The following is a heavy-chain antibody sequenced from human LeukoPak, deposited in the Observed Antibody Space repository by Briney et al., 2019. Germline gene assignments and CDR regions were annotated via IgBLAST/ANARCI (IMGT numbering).Heavy chain of an antibody. CDR2: IYYGENT. CDR3: ARGNWNSRFDY. V-gene: IGHV4-59*01. J-gene: IGHJ4*02. CDR1: GGSISSYY. Sequence: SETLSLTCTVSGGSISSYYWSWIRQPPGKGLEWIGYIYYGENTNYNPSLKSRVTMSVDTSMNQFSLKLSSVTAADTAVYYCARGNWNSRFDYWGQGTLVTVSS. D-gene: IGHD1-7*01.